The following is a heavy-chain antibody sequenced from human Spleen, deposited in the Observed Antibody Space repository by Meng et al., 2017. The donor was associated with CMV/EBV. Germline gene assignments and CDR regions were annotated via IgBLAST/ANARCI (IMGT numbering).Heavy chain of an antibody. Sequence: SSTRAAWNWLRQSPSRGLEWLGRTYYTSKWYNDYAVSLESRITINPDTSTNQFSLQLNSVTPEDTAVYYCARDYCSSTSCYTSYFDYWGQGTLVTVSS. D-gene: IGHD2-2*02. V-gene: IGHV6-1*01. CDR2: TYYTSKWYN. J-gene: IGHJ4*02. CDR1: SSTRAA. CDR3: ARDYCSSTSCYTSYFDY.